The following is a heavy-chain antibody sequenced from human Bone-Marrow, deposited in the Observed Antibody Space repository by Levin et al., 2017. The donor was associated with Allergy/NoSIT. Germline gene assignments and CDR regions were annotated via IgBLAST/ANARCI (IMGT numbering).Heavy chain of an antibody. J-gene: IGHJ4*02. CDR1: GFTFSNYW. CDR2: VDSHATSI. D-gene: IGHD2-21*02. V-gene: IGHV3-74*03. Sequence: HPGGSLRLSCAASGFTFSNYWMHWVRQVPGKGLVWVSRVDSHATSITYAASVKGRFTISRDNAKNILYLQMNSLRGEDTGVYYCVRDRPRATVVTTRADYWGRGTLVTVSS. CDR3: VRDRPRATVVTTRADY.